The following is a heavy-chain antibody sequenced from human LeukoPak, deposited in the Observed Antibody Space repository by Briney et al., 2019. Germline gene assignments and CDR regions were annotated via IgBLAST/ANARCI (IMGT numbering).Heavy chain of an antibody. J-gene: IGHJ4*02. CDR2: ISYDGSNK. CDR3: TRVLYSSGWYGDHY. D-gene: IGHD6-19*01. V-gene: IGHV3-30-3*01. Sequence: GGSLRLSCAASGFTFSSYAMHWVRQAPGKGLEWVAVISYDGSNKYYADSVKGRFTISRDNSKSTLYLQMNSLRAEDTAVYYCTRVLYSSGWYGDHYWGQGTLVTVSS. CDR1: GFTFSSYA.